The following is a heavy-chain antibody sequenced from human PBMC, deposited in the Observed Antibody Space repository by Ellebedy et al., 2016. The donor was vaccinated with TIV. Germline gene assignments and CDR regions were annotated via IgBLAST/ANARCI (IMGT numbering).Heavy chain of an antibody. CDR2: ISGNGDTT. CDR1: GFTFSSYG. CDR3: VKCGARSGSVYCQYDALHI. D-gene: IGHD3-22*01. V-gene: IGHV3-23*01. Sequence: PGGSMRLSCAASGFTFSSYGMSWVRQAPGKGLEWVSAISGNGDTTPYADSVKGRFTISRDNSKNTLYLQMSSLRAEDTAVYYCVKCGARSGSVYCQYDALHIWGQGTIVTVSS. J-gene: IGHJ3*02.